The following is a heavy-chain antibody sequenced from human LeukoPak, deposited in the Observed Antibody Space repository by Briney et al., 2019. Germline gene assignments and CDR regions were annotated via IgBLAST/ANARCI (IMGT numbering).Heavy chain of an antibody. V-gene: IGHV4-59*01. CDR1: GGSISSYY. Sequence: SETLSLTCTVSGGSISSYYWSWLRQPPGKGLEWIGYIYYSGSTNYNPSLKSRVTISVDTSKNQFSLKLSSVTAADTAVYYCARSGFGESVDYWGQGTLVTVSS. CDR3: ARSGFGESVDY. D-gene: IGHD3-10*01. J-gene: IGHJ4*02. CDR2: IYYSGST.